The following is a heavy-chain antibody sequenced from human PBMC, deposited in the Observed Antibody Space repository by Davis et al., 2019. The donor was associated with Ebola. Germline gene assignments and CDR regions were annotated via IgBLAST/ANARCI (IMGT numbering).Heavy chain of an antibody. CDR3: AVGYCSSTSCYKYYYYGMDV. J-gene: IGHJ6*02. D-gene: IGHD2-2*02. V-gene: IGHV1-69*13. CDR1: GGTFSSYA. CDR2: IIPIFGTA. Sequence: SVKVSCKASGGTFSSYAISWVRQAPGQGLEWMGGIIPIFGTANYAQKFQGRVTITADESTSTAYMELSSLRSEDTAVYYCAVGYCSSTSCYKYYYYGMDVWGQGTTVTVSS.